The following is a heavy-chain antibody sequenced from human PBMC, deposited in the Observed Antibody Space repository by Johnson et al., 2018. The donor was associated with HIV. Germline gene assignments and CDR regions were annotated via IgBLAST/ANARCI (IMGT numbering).Heavy chain of an antibody. D-gene: IGHD3-10*01. Sequence: VQLVESGGGLVQPGGSLRLSCTASGFTVSSNYMSWVRQGPGTGLEWVSVIYSGGSTYYADSVKGRFTISRDNSKNTLYLQMNILRAEDTAVYYCARAPEVRGVDAFDVWGKGTMVTVSS. CDR1: GFTVSSNY. CDR3: ARAPEVRGVDAFDV. J-gene: IGHJ3*01. V-gene: IGHV3-66*01. CDR2: IYSGGST.